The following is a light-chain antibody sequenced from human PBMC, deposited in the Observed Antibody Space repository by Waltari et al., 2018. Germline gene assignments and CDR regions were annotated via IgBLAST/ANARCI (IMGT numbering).Light chain of an antibody. V-gene: IGKV3-20*01. CDR1: ESVSRA. CDR3: QHYLRLPVT. CDR2: GAS. J-gene: IGKJ1*01. Sequence: EIALTQSPGTLSLSVGERATVSCRASESVSRALAWYQQKPGQAPRLLIYGASTRATGIPDRFSCSGSGTDFSLTISRLEPDDFAVYYCQHYLRLPVTFGQGTTVEI.